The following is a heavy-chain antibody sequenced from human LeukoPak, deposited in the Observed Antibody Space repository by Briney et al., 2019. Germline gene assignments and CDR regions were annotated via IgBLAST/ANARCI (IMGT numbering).Heavy chain of an antibody. CDR2: IRSDGSNK. D-gene: IGHD3-9*01. Sequence: GGSLRLTCAASGFTFSSFGMHWVRQAPGKGLEWVAFIRSDGSNKYYADSLKGRFTISRDNSKNTLYLQMNSLRAEDTAVYYCAKVLDFDVLTGWIDYWGQGTLVTVSS. V-gene: IGHV3-30*02. J-gene: IGHJ4*02. CDR3: AKVLDFDVLTGWIDY. CDR1: GFTFSSFG.